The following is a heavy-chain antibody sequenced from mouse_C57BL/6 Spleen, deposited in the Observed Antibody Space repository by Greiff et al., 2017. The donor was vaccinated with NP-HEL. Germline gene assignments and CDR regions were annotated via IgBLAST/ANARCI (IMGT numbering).Heavy chain of an antibody. D-gene: IGHD2-2*01. CDR1: GFTFSDYY. V-gene: IGHV5-16*01. Sequence: EVQVVESEGGLVQPGSSMKLSCTASGFTFSDYYMAWVRQVPEKGLEWVANINYDGSSTYYLDSLKSRFIISRDNAKNILYLQMSSLKSEDTATYYCARDRGVTTHYYAMDYWGQGTSVTVSS. CDR3: ARDRGVTTHYYAMDY. CDR2: INYDGSST. J-gene: IGHJ4*01.